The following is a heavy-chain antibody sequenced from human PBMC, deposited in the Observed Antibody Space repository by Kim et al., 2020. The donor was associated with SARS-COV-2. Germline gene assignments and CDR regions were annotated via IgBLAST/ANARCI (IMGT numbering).Heavy chain of an antibody. V-gene: IGHV3-7*01. CDR2: KQDASEK. D-gene: IGHD3-10*01. Sequence: KQDASEKDYVDSVKGRFTISRDNAKNSLYLQMNSLRAEDTAVYYCARGGLWGQGTLVTVSS. CDR3: ARGGL. J-gene: IGHJ4*02.